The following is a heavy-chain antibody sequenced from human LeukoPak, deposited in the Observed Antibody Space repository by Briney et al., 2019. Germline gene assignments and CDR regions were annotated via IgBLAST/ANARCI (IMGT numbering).Heavy chain of an antibody. CDR2: IYSGGST. CDR1: GFTVSSNY. V-gene: IGHV3-66*01. Sequence: PGGSLRLSCAASGFTVSSNYMSWVRQAPGKGLEWVSAIYSGGSTYYADSVKGRFNISRNNSKNTLYLQMNSLRAEDTAVYYCARSDGYSSGWSPYYYYYGMDVWGQGTTVTVSS. J-gene: IGHJ6*02. D-gene: IGHD6-19*01. CDR3: ARSDGYSSGWSPYYYYYGMDV.